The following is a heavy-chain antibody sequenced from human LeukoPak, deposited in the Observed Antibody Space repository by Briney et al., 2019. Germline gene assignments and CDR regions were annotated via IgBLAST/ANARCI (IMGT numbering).Heavy chain of an antibody. J-gene: IGHJ4*02. CDR3: ARVRWAWGL. CDR2: ISSSSSTI. D-gene: IGHD7-27*01. Sequence: PSGTLSLTCVVSGGSININNCYSWVRQSPGKGLEWVSYISSSSSTIYYADSVKGRFTISRDNAKNSLYLQMNSLRAEDTAVYYCARVRWAWGLWGQGTLVTVSS. CDR1: GGSININNC. V-gene: IGHV3-48*04.